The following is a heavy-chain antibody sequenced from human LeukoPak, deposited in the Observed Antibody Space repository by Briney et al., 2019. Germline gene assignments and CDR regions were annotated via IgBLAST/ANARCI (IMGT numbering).Heavy chain of an antibody. CDR2: IYYSGST. V-gene: IGHV4-59*08. CDR1: GGSISSYY. J-gene: IGHJ4*02. Sequence: SETLSLTCTVSGGSISSYYWSWIRQPPGKGLEWIGYIYYSGSTNYNPSLKSRVTISVDTSKNQFSLKLSSVTAADTAVYYCATARISHCSGGSFYPTHFDYWGQGTLVTVSS. CDR3: ATARISHCSGGSFYPTHFDY. D-gene: IGHD2-15*01.